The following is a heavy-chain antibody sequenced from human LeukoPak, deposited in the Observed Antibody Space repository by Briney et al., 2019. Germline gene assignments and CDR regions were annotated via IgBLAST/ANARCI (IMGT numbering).Heavy chain of an antibody. J-gene: IGHJ4*02. CDR1: GGSISSSSYY. Sequence: TSETLSLTCTVSGGSISSSSYYWGWIRQPPGKGLEWIGSIYHSGSTYYNPSLKSRVTISVDTSKNQFSLKLSSVTAADTAVYYCARGGKVGATKDYWGQGTLVTVSS. CDR2: IYHSGST. D-gene: IGHD1-26*01. V-gene: IGHV4-39*07. CDR3: ARGGKVGATKDY.